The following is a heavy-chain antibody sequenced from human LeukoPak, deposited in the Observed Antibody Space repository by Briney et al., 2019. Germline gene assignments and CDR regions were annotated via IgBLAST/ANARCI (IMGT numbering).Heavy chain of an antibody. V-gene: IGHV5-51*01. J-gene: IGHJ3*02. CDR2: IYPSDSDT. CDR3: ARISVVRGVIIAFDI. Sequence: GESLKISCKGSGYSFTSYWIGWVRQMPGKGLEWMGIIYPSDSDTRYSPSFQGQVTISADKSTSTAYLQWSSLKAAENAMYYYARISVVRGVIIAFDIWGQGTMVTVSS. D-gene: IGHD3-10*01. CDR1: GYSFTSYW.